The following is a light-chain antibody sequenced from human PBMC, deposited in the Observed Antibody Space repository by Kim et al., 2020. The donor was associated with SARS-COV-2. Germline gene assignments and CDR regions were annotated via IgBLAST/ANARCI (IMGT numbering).Light chain of an antibody. J-gene: IGKJ4*01. Sequence: SPGERATLSCGASQSVYSSYLAWYQQKPGLAPRLLIYDASSRATGIPDRFSGSGSGTDFTLTISRLEPEDFGVYYCQQYGSPPLTFGGGTKVDIK. V-gene: IGKV3D-20*01. CDR2: DAS. CDR1: QSVYSSY. CDR3: QQYGSPPLT.